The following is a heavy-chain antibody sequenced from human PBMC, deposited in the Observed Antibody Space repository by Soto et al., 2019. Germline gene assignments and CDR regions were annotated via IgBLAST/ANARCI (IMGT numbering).Heavy chain of an antibody. CDR1: GFTFSSYG. J-gene: IGHJ4*02. V-gene: IGHV3-33*01. Sequence: QVQLVESGGGVVQPGRSLRLSCAASGFTFSSYGMHGVRQAPGKGLEWVAVIWYDGSNKYYADSVKGRFTISRDNSKNTLYLQMNSLRAEDTAVYYCARDRVPAHYFDYWGQGTLVTVSS. CDR3: ARDRVPAHYFDY. CDR2: IWYDGSNK.